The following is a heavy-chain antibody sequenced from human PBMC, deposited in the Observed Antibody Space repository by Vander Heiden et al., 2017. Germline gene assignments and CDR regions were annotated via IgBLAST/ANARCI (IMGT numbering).Heavy chain of an antibody. V-gene: IGHV3-23*01. D-gene: IGHD6-19*01. Sequence: EMQLLESGGGLVQPGGSLRLPCAAPGFTFSTYDMTWVRQAPGKGLEWVSGISGGGGNTYYADSVKGRFTISRDNSKNTLYLQMSSLRAEDTAVYYCATYSSAWGFGYWGQGTPVTVSS. CDR2: ISGGGGNT. J-gene: IGHJ4*02. CDR3: ATYSSAWGFGY. CDR1: GFTFSTYD.